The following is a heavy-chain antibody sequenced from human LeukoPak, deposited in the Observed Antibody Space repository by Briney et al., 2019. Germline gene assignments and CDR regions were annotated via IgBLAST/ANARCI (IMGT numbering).Heavy chain of an antibody. CDR2: ISGSGGST. D-gene: IGHD3-22*01. CDR3: AKQAYDSEAFDI. J-gene: IGHJ3*02. V-gene: IGHV3-23*01. CDR1: GFTFSSHA. Sequence: GGSLRLSCAASGFTFSSHALSWVRQAPGKGLEWVSLISGSGGSTYYADSVKGRFTISRDNSKKPLYLEMNRLRAEETGVYYCAKQAYDSEAFDIWGQGTLVTASS.